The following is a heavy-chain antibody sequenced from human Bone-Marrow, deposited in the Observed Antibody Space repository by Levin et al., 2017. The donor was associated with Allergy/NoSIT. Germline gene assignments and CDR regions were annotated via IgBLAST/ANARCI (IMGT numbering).Heavy chain of an antibody. CDR2: SRNKANSYST. D-gene: IGHD2-15*01. CDR1: GFTFSDHY. CDR3: TRDFSGLEYNY. Sequence: GESLKISCAASGFTFSDHYMDWVRQAPGKGLEWVGRSRNKANSYSTEYAASVRGRFTISRDDSKSSLYLQMTSLKTEDTAVYYCTRDFSGLEYNYWGQGTLVTVSS. V-gene: IGHV3-72*01. J-gene: IGHJ4*02.